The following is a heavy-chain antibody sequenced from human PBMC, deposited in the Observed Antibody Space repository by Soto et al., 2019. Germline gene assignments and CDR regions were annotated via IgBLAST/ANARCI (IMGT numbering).Heavy chain of an antibody. CDR2: INQDGSQK. CDR1: GFXFSTYW. V-gene: IGHV3-7*05. J-gene: IGHJ4*02. Sequence: GGSLXLSCAASGFXFSTYWMGWVRQAPGKGLEWVANINQDGSQKYYVDSVKGRFTISRDNAKNSLYLQMNSLRADDTAVYYCASGWSKGYWGQGTLVTVSS. D-gene: IGHD6-19*01. CDR3: ASGWSKGY.